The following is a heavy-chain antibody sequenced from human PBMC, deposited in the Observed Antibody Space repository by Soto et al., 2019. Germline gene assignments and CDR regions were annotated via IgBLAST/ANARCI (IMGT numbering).Heavy chain of an antibody. Sequence: GGSLRLSCAASGFTFSSYAMSWVRQAPGKGLEWVSAISGSGGSTYYADSVKGRFTISRDNSKNTLYLQMNSLRAEDTAVYYCAKRHYDSSGQAQVPGFDPWGQGTLVTVP. J-gene: IGHJ5*02. D-gene: IGHD3-22*01. V-gene: IGHV3-23*01. CDR3: AKRHYDSSGQAQVPGFDP. CDR2: ISGSGGST. CDR1: GFTFSSYA.